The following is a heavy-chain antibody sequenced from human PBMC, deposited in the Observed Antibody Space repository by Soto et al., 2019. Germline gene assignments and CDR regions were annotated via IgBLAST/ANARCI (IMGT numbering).Heavy chain of an antibody. J-gene: IGHJ4*02. CDR1: GFTFSGYG. Sequence: GGSLRLSCAASGFTFSGYGMHWVRQAPGKGLEWVAPIWYDGNNKYYVDSVKGRFTISRDNTKNTLYLQMNSLRAEDTAVYYCAKAGFSSSWSPTYFDYWGQGTLVTVSS. V-gene: IGHV3-33*03. CDR3: AKAGFSSSWSPTYFDY. CDR2: IWYDGNNK. D-gene: IGHD6-13*01.